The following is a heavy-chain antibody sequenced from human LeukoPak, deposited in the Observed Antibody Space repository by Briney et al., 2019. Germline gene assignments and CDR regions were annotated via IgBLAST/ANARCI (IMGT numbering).Heavy chain of an antibody. V-gene: IGHV7-4-1*02. CDR1: GYTFTSYA. CDR3: ARGITASYYYYDMDV. Sequence: ASVKVSCKASGYTFTSYAMNWVRQAPGQGLEWMGWINTNTGNPTYAQGFPGRFVFSLDTSVSTAYLQISSLKAEDTAVYYCARGITASYYYYDMDVWGQGTTVTVSS. J-gene: IGHJ6*02. CDR2: INTNTGNP. D-gene: IGHD3-16*01.